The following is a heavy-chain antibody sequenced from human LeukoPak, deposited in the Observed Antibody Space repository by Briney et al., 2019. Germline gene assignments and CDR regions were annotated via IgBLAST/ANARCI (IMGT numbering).Heavy chain of an antibody. CDR2: TYYRSKWYN. V-gene: IGHV6-1*01. CDR1: ADCVSSNSVA. CDR3: ARDQAGLDY. J-gene: IGHJ4*02. D-gene: IGHD6-13*01. Sequence: SQTLSLTCAISADCVSSNSVAWDWIRQSPSRGLEWLGRTYYRSKWYNDYEESVKSQINIKPDTSRNQFSLQLSSVTPEDTAVYYCARDQAGLDYWGQGTLVSVSS.